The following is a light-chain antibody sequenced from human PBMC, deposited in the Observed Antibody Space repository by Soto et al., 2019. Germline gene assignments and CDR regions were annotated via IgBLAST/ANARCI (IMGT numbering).Light chain of an antibody. J-gene: IGLJ3*02. CDR3: AAWDDTLSGQV. CDR2: RNN. Sequence: QSVLTQPPSVSGAPGQRVTISCTGNSSNLGAGYDVNWYQHVPGTAPRLLIYRNNQRPSGVPDRFSGAKSGTSASLAINGLRSGDEADYYCAAWDDTLSGQVFGGGTKLTVL. CDR1: SSNLGAGYD. V-gene: IGLV1-47*01.